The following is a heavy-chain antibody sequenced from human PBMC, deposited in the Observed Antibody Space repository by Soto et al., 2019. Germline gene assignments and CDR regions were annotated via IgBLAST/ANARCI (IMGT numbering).Heavy chain of an antibody. CDR2: INAGNGNT. CDR1: GYTFTSYA. CDR3: ARDLGYCTNGVCFHIDY. V-gene: IGHV1-3*01. Sequence: ASVKVSCKASGYTFTSYAMHWVRQAPGQRLEWMGWINAGNGNTKYSQKFQGRVTITRDTSASTAYMELSSLRSEDTAVYYCARDLGYCTNGVCFHIDYWGQGTLVTVSS. D-gene: IGHD2-8*01. J-gene: IGHJ4*02.